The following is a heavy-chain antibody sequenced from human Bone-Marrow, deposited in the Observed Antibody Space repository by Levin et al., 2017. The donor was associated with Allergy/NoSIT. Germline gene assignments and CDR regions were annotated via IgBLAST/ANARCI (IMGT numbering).Heavy chain of an antibody. J-gene: IGHJ4*02. D-gene: IGHD1-26*01. CDR1: GGSISSDHFY. CDR2: IYYSGST. CDR3: ARDGGTYSYFVS. Sequence: SCTVSGGSISSDHFYWGWIRQPPGKGLEWIGSIYYSGSTDYKTSLKSRVNISVDTSKNQFSLKVDSVTAADTAVYYCARDGGTYSYFVSWGQGILVTVS. V-gene: IGHV4-39*02.